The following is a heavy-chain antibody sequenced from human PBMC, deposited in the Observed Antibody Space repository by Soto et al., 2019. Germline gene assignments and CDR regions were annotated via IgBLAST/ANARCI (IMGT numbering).Heavy chain of an antibody. CDR1: GFTFSSYA. CDR3: ARDREQLVPYYFDY. V-gene: IGHV3-30-3*01. J-gene: IGHJ4*02. D-gene: IGHD6-6*01. CDR2: ISYDGSNK. Sequence: GGSLRLSCAASGFTFSSYAMHWVRQAPGKGLEWVAVISYDGSNKYYADSVKGRFTISRDNSRNTLYLQMNSLRAEDTAVYYCARDREQLVPYYFDYWGQGTLVTVSS.